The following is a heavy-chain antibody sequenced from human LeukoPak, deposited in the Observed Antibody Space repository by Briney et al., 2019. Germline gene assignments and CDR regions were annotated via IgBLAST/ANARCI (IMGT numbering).Heavy chain of an antibody. Sequence: ASVKVSCKASGYTFTGYYIHWVRQAPGQRLEWMGWINPDSGGTTYAQKFQGRVTMTRDTSISTAYMEVSRLRSDDTAVYYCARDLAGPYCSTTSCYTFTRDTYFDYWGQGTLVTVSS. J-gene: IGHJ4*02. D-gene: IGHD2-2*02. V-gene: IGHV1-2*02. CDR1: GYTFTGYY. CDR3: ARDLAGPYCSTTSCYTFTRDTYFDY. CDR2: INPDSGGT.